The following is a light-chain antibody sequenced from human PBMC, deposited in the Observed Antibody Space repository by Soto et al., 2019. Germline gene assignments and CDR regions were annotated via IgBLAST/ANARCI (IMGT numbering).Light chain of an antibody. V-gene: IGLV2-14*01. CDR3: SSYTSSSTLV. CDR1: SSDVGVDNY. Sequence: QSALTQPASVSGSPGQSITISCTATSSDVGVDNYVAWYQQYPGKAPKPMIYEVINRPSGVSNRFSGSKSGNTASLIISGLQAEDEADYYCSSYTSSSTLVFGGGTKLTVL. CDR2: EVI. J-gene: IGLJ2*01.